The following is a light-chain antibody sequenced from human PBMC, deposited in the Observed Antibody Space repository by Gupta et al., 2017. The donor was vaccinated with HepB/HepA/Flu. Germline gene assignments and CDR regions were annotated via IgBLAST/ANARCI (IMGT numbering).Light chain of an antibody. CDR3: AAWDNSLSGYV. CDR1: SSNVGRDN. Sequence: SVLPQPPSASGTPGSTVPISCSGSSSNVGRDNVYWYQQLPGTAPKLLIYNDDQRPSGVPDRFSGSKSGTSASLAISGLRSEDEADYYCAAWDNSLSGYVFGTGTWVTVL. J-gene: IGLJ1*01. CDR2: NDD. V-gene: IGLV1-47*02.